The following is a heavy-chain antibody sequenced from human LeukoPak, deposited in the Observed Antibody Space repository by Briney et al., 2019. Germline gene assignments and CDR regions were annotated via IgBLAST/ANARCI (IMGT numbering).Heavy chain of an antibody. CDR1: GGSISSGGYS. D-gene: IGHD3-16*01. J-gene: IGHJ4*02. CDR3: ARVGSRGTVDY. V-gene: IGHV4-30-2*01. Sequence: KTSETLSLTCAVSGGSISSGGYSWSWIRQPPGKGLEWIGYIYHSGSTYYNPSLKSRVTISVDRSKNQFSLKLSSVTAADTAVYYCARVGSRGTVDYWGQGTLVTVSS. CDR2: IYHSGST.